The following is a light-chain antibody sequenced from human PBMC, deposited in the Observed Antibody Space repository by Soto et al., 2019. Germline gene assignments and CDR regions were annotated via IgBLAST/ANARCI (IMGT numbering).Light chain of an antibody. Sequence: EIVLTQSPAPLSLSPGERATLSCRASQSVRSYLAWYQQKPGQAPRLLIYDASNRATGIPARFSGSGSGTDCTLTISSLEPEDVAVYYCQQRSNWLVTFGPGTKVDIK. CDR3: QQRSNWLVT. V-gene: IGKV3-11*01. CDR2: DAS. J-gene: IGKJ3*01. CDR1: QSVRSY.